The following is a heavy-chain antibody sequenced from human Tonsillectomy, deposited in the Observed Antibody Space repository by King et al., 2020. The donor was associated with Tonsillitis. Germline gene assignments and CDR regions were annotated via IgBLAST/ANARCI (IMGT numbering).Heavy chain of an antibody. V-gene: IGHV3-11*05. CDR1: GFTFSDFY. J-gene: IGHJ4*02. D-gene: IGHD5-12*01. Sequence: VQLVESGGGLVKRGGSLRLSCAASGFTFSDFYMTWIRQAPGKGLEWGSYISSSSRHTNYADSVNGRFTISRDNVKNSLYLQIISLRAEDTAVYYCARKNGAYDYDYWGQGTLVTVSS. CDR3: ARKNGAYDYDY. CDR2: ISSSSRHT.